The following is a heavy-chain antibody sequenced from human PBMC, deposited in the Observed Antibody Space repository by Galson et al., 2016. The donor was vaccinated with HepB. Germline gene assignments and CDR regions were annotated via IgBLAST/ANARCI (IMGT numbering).Heavy chain of an antibody. CDR1: GFVFRSSA. D-gene: IGHD3-16*01. V-gene: IGHV3-23*01. CDR3: AVWLQVHFDH. CDR2: ISPGRPNT. Sequence: SLRLSCASSGFVFRSSAMGWLRQVPGKGLEWVSTISPGRPNTHLADSVNGRFTISRDDAKDTVYLEMSSLRDEDTAIYYCAVWLQVHFDHWGQGTRVTVSS. J-gene: IGHJ4*02.